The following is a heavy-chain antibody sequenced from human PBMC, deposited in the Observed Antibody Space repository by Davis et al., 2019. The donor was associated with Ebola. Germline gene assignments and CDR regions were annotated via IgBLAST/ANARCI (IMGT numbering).Heavy chain of an antibody. V-gene: IGHV4-59*08. CDR3: ARLAYYYDSSGFDY. CDR2: IYYSGST. CDR1: GGSISSYY. Sequence: MPGGSLRLSCTVSGGSISSYYWSWIRQPPGKGLEWIGYIYYSGSTNYNPSLKSRVTISVDTSKNQFSLKLSSVTAADTAVYYCARLAYYYDSSGFDYWGQGTLVTVSS. J-gene: IGHJ4*02. D-gene: IGHD3-22*01.